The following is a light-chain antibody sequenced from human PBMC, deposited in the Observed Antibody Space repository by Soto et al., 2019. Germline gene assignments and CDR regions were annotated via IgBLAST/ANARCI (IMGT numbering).Light chain of an antibody. Sequence: PGERATVSCRASQSGSSNLAWYQQKPGQAPRLVIYDASTRATGIPARFSGSGSGTEFILSISSLQSEDFAVYYCQQYSDWPLTFGGGTKVEIK. CDR3: QQYSDWPLT. CDR1: QSGSSN. CDR2: DAS. V-gene: IGKV3-15*01. J-gene: IGKJ4*01.